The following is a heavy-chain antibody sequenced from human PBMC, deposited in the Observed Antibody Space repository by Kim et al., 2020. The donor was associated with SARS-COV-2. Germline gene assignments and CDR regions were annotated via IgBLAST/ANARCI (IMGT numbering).Heavy chain of an antibody. D-gene: IGHD3-22*01. V-gene: IGHV3-7*01. CDR1: GFTFSSYW. CDR2: IKQDGSEK. CDR3: ARDVRYDSSGYYDIFRDY. Sequence: GSLRLSCAASGFTFSSYWMSWVRQAPGKGLEWVANIKQDGSEKYYVDSVKGRFTISRDNAKNSLYLQMNSLRAEDTAVYYCARDVRYDSSGYYDIFRDYWGQGTLVTVSS. J-gene: IGHJ4*02.